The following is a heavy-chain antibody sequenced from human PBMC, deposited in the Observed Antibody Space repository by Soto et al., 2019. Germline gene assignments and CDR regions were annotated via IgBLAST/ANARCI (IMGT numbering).Heavy chain of an antibody. V-gene: IGHV1-46*01. D-gene: IGHD3-3*02. CDR2: INPGYPAGRST. CDR1: GYTLTTFF. Sequence: ASVKVSCKASGYTLTTFFMHCVRQAPGQGLEWMGVINPGYPAGRSTTYAQKFQGRVTMTTDTSTSTVYMELSRLSPDDTAVYYCGRGRSGQIVIFYWGQGTPVTVSS. CDR3: GRGRSGQIVIFY. J-gene: IGHJ4*02.